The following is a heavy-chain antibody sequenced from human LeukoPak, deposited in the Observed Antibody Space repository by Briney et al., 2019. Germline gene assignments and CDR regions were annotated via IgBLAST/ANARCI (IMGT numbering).Heavy chain of an antibody. J-gene: IGHJ4*02. CDR2: ISYDGSTK. V-gene: IGHV3-30*18. CDR3: ANGYPPMTAVTLPFDR. CDR1: GFTFSSYG. D-gene: IGHD4-17*01. Sequence: PGGSLRLSCAASGFTFSSYGIHWVRQAPGKGLEWVGVISYDGSTKYYADSVKGRFTISRDNSKNTLYLQMNSLRGEDTAVYYCANGYPPMTAVTLPFDRWGQGTLVTVSS.